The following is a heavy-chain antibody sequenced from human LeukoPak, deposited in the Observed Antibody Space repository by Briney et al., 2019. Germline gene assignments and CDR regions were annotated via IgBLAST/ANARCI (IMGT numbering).Heavy chain of an antibody. Sequence: GRSLRLSCAASGFTSSSYWMHWVRQAPGKGLVWVSRIKSAGSSIMYADSVKGRFTISRDNAKNTLYLQMNSLRAEDTAVYYCARDLDYGGKSNFDYWGQGTLVTVSS. CDR2: IKSAGSSI. J-gene: IGHJ4*02. CDR3: ARDLDYGGKSNFDY. CDR1: GFTSSSYW. V-gene: IGHV3-74*03. D-gene: IGHD4-23*01.